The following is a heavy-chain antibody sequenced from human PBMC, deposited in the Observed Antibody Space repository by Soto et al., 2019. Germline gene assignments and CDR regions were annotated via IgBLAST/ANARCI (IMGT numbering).Heavy chain of an antibody. CDR1: GGSISSGDNY. J-gene: IGHJ4*02. D-gene: IGHD4-17*01. CDR2: ILNSGRA. Sequence: SETLSLTCSVSGGSISSGDNYWSWIRQPPGKGLECIGYILNSGRAHYTPSLRSRLAISVDTSRNQFSLKLSSVTAADTAVYYCARGSDYGRYWGQGTLVTVSS. CDR3: ARGSDYGRY. V-gene: IGHV4-30-4*02.